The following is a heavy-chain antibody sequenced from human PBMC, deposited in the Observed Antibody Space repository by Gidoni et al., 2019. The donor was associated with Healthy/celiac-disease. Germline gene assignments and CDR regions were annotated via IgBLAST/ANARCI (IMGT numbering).Heavy chain of an antibody. V-gene: IGHV5-51*01. CDR3: ARYTYYDFWSGRNYGMDV. D-gene: IGHD3-3*01. Sequence: DTRYSPSFQGQVTISADKSISTAYLQWSSLKASDTAMYYCARYTYYDFWSGRNYGMDVWGQGTTVTVSS. J-gene: IGHJ6*02. CDR2: DT.